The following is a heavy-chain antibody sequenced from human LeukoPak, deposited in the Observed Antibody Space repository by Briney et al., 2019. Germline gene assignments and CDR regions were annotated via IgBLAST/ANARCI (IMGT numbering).Heavy chain of an antibody. D-gene: IGHD3-3*01. CDR2: ISYSSDYI. Sequence: GGSLRLSCAASGFTFSSYSMNWVRQAPGKGLEWVSSISYSSDYIYYADSLRGRFTISRDNAKNSLYLQMNSLRAEDTAVYYCATPISGPIFGVWGQGTTVIVAS. J-gene: IGHJ6*02. CDR3: ATPISGPIFGV. CDR1: GFTFSSYS. V-gene: IGHV3-21*01.